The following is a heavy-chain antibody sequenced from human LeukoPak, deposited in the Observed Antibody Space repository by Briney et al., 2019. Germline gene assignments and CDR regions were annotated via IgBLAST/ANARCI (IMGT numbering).Heavy chain of an antibody. J-gene: IGHJ4*02. CDR1: GFTFNSYT. Sequence: GRSLRLSCAASGFTFNSYTVHWVRQAPGMGLEWVAVISYDGSNKYYADSVKGRFTISRDNSKNTIYLQMDSLRAEDTAIYYCARDYWWNYDYWGQGTLVTVSS. D-gene: IGHD1-7*01. V-gene: IGHV3-30*04. CDR2: ISYDGSNK. CDR3: ARDYWWNYDY.